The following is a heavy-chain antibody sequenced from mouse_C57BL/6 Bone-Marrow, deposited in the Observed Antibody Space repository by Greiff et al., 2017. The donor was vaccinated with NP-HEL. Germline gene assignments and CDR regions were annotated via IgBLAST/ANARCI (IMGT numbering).Heavy chain of an antibody. CDR2: INPNNGGT. J-gene: IGHJ4*01. V-gene: IGHV1-22*01. D-gene: IGHD2-4*01. Sequence: EVQLQQSGPELVKPGASVKMSCKASGYTFTDYNMHWVKQSHGKSLEWIGYINPNNGGTSYNQKFKGKATLTVNKSSSTAYMELRSLTSEDSAVYYCAGGLPSPYAMDYWGQGTSVTVSS. CDR1: GYTFTDYN. CDR3: AGGLPSPYAMDY.